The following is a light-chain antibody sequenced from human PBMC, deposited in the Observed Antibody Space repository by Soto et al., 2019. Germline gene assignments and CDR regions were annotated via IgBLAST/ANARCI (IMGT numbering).Light chain of an antibody. CDR2: EVN. J-gene: IGLJ2*01. V-gene: IGLV2-8*01. CDR1: SSDIGGYDY. Sequence: QSALTQPPSASGSPGQSVTISCTGTSSDIGGYDYVSWYQQHPGKAPQLMIYEVNKRPSGVPDRFSGSKSDNTASLTVSGLQAEDEADYYCNSYAGSNNVAFGGGTKLTVL. CDR3: NSYAGSNNVA.